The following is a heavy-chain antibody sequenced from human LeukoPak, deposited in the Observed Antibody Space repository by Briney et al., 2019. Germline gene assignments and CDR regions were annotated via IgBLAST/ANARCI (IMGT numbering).Heavy chain of an antibody. Sequence: PGGSLRLSCAGSGFIVGDTHMTWVRQAPGKGLEWVSLVYSGITTHYADSVKGRFRISRDHSNNILYLQMKTLRAEDTAVYYWARLQGYSLGYQYFYYMDVWGTGTTVTVSS. CDR2: VYSGITT. J-gene: IGHJ6*03. CDR1: GFIVGDTH. D-gene: IGHD5-18*01. CDR3: ARLQGYSLGYQYFYYMDV. V-gene: IGHV3-53*01.